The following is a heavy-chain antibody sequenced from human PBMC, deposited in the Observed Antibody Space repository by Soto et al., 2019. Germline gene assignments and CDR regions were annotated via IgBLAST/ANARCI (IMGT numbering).Heavy chain of an antibody. J-gene: IGHJ6*02. CDR1: GGSIISGGYY. Sequence: QVQLQESGPGLVKPSQTLSLTCTVSGGSIISGGYYWSWIRQHPGKGLEWIGYIYYSGSTYYNPSLKSRVTISVDTSKNQFSLKLSSVTAADTAVYYCASRHYGSGSYYIPSYYYGMDVWGQGTTVTVSS. CDR3: ASRHYGSGSYYIPSYYYGMDV. CDR2: IYYSGST. D-gene: IGHD3-10*01. V-gene: IGHV4-31*03.